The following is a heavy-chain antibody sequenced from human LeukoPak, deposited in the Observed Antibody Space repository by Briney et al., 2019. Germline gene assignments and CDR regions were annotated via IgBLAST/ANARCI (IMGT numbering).Heavy chain of an antibody. CDR3: ASQQSSGWPPRGDVY. Sequence: PSETLSLTCAVSGGSMSSSGYHWGWIRQPPGKGLEWIGNIYYSGTTHYNPSLASRVTISVATSKSQFSLMLTSVTAADTAVYYCASQQSSGWPPRGDVYWGQGMLVTVSS. D-gene: IGHD6-19*01. J-gene: IGHJ4*02. CDR2: IYYSGTT. CDR1: GGSMSSSGYH. V-gene: IGHV4-39*01.